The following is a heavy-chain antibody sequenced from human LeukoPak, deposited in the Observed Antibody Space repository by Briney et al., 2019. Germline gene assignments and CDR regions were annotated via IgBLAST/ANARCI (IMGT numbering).Heavy chain of an antibody. CDR1: GYTFTGYY. V-gene: IGHV1-2*04. CDR3: ARAQVLPNYYDSSVPLPDY. Sequence: ASVKVSCKASGYTFTGYYMHWVRQAPGQGLEWMGWINPNSGGTNYAQKFQGWVTMTRDTSISTAYMELSSLRSEDTAVYYCARAQVLPNYYDSSVPLPDYWGQGTLVTVSS. D-gene: IGHD3-22*01. J-gene: IGHJ4*02. CDR2: INPNSGGT.